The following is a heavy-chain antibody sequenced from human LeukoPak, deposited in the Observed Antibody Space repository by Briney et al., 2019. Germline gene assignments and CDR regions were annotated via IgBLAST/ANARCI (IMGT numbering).Heavy chain of an antibody. CDR1: GYTFSIYG. J-gene: IGHJ4*02. CDR3: ARGGYSYGYMEYFDY. Sequence: ASVKVSCKASGYTFSIYGVTWVRQAPGQGLEWVAWISAYNGNTNYAQKFQGRVTMTTDTSTSTAYMELRSLRSDDTAVYYCARGGYSYGYMEYFDYWGQGTLVTVSS. CDR2: ISAYNGNT. V-gene: IGHV1-18*01. D-gene: IGHD5-18*01.